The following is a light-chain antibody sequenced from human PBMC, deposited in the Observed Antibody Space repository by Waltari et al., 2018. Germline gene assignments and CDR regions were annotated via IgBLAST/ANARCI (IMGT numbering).Light chain of an antibody. CDR3: QQRSNRPWT. Sequence: EIVLIQSPATLSLSPGERATLPCRTSQSVISYLAWYQHKPGQAPRLLLYDASNRATCIPARFSGRGSGKLITLTLSLLEADDFAVYYGQQRSNRPWTFGQGTKVEIK. CDR1: QSVISY. V-gene: IGKV3-11*01. J-gene: IGKJ1*01. CDR2: DAS.